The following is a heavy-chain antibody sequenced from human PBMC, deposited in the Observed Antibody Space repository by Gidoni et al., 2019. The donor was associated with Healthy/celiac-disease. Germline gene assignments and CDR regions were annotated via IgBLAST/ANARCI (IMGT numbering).Heavy chain of an antibody. Sequence: GLEWVAVISYDGSNKYYADSVKGRFTISRDNSKNTLYLQMNSLRAEDTAVYYCAKPVEMATITFEGDYWGQGTLVTVSS. CDR3: AKPVEMATITFEGDY. V-gene: IGHV3-30*18. J-gene: IGHJ4*02. D-gene: IGHD5-12*01. CDR2: ISYDGSNK.